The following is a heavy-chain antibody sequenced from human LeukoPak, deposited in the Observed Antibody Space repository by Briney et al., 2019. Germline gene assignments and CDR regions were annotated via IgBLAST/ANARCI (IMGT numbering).Heavy chain of an antibody. CDR3: AKTIPYWYFDL. CDR2: IAVGGGTT. J-gene: IGHJ2*01. D-gene: IGHD5-24*01. V-gene: IGHV3-23*01. Sequence: GGSLRLSCVASGFTFSSYAMSWVRQAPGKDLEWVSAIAVGGGTTYADSVVGRFIISRDNSKNTLYLQMSSLRAEDTAIYYCAKTIPYWYFDLWGRGTLVTVSS. CDR1: GFTFSSYA.